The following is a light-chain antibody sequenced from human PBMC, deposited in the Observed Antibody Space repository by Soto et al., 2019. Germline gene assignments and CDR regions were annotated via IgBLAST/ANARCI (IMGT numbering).Light chain of an antibody. Sequence: QSALTQPASVSGSPGQSITISCTGTSSDVGGYSYVSWYQQHPGDAPKLMIFHVTNRPSGVSDRFSGSKSGNTASLTISGLQAEDEADYYCSSYTCSTAYIFGTGTKLTVL. J-gene: IGLJ1*01. CDR3: SSYTCSTAYI. CDR1: SSDVGGYSY. CDR2: HVT. V-gene: IGLV2-14*03.